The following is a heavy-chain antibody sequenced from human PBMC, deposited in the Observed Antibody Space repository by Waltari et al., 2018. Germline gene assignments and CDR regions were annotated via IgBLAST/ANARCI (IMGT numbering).Heavy chain of an antibody. CDR1: GYTFTGYY. V-gene: IGHV1-2*02. J-gene: IGHJ4*02. D-gene: IGHD2-8*01. CDR3: ARVPVCCVTPVDY. Sequence: QVQLVQSGAGVKKPGASVTVSCKASGYTFTGYYMHWVRQAPGQGLEWMGWINPNSGGTNYAQKFQGMVTMTRDTSISTAYMELSRLRSDDTAVYYCARVPVCCVTPVDYWGQGTLVTVSS. CDR2: INPNSGGT.